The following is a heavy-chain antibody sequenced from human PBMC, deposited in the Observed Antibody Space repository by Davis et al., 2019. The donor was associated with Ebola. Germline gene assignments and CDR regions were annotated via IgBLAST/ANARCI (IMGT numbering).Heavy chain of an antibody. J-gene: IGHJ4*02. CDR1: GLTFNNYA. CDR3: ARDNGIVGARGYFDY. CDR2: ISGDGTST. D-gene: IGHD1-26*01. V-gene: IGHV3-23*01. Sequence: GESLKISCAASGLTFNNYAMTWVRQAPGKGLEWVSAISGDGTSTYCADSVKDRFTISRDNAKNTLYLQMNSLRAEDTAVYYCARDNGIVGARGYFDYWGQGTLVTVSS.